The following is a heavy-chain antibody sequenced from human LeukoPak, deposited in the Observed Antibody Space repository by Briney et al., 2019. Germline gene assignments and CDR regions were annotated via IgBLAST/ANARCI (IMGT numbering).Heavy chain of an antibody. CDR2: IDSSGTKT. Sequence: GGSLRLSCAASGFIFSSSWMSWVRQAPGKGLAWVSGIDSSGTKTTYADSVKGRFTISRDNPRNTLYLQMNSLRAEDTAVYYCAKDETGFLNYFHYWGQGALVTVSS. V-gene: IGHV3-23*01. CDR1: GFIFSSSW. CDR3: AKDETGFLNYFHY. J-gene: IGHJ4*02. D-gene: IGHD3-3*01.